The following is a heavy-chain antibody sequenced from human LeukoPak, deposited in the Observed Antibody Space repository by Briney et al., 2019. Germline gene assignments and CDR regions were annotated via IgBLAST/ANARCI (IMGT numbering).Heavy chain of an antibody. CDR1: GFTFRSYG. V-gene: IGHV3-30*18. Sequence: GRSLRLSCAASGFTFRSYGMHWVRQAPGKGLEWVAVISYDGSNKYYADSVKGRFTISRDNSKNTLYLQMNSLRAEDTAVSYCAKDSVRGSTSPYYFDYWGQGTLVTVSS. CDR3: AKDSVRGSTSPYYFDY. J-gene: IGHJ4*02. CDR2: ISYDGSNK. D-gene: IGHD2-2*01.